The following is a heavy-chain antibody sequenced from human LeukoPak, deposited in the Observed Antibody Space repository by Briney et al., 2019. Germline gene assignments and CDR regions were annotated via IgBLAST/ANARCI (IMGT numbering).Heavy chain of an antibody. CDR1: GGTFSSYA. V-gene: IGHV1-69*01. J-gene: IGHJ3*02. CDR3: AREVGCGGNSDAFDI. CDR2: IIPIFGTA. Sequence: ASVKVSCKASGGTFSSYAISWVRQAPGQGLEWMGGIIPIFGTANYAQKFQGRVTITADESTSTAYMELSSLRSEDTAVYYCAREVGCGGNSDAFDIWGQGTMVTVSS. D-gene: IGHD4-23*01.